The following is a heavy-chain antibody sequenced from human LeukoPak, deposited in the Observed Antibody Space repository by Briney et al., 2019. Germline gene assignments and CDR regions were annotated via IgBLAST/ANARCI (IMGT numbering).Heavy chain of an antibody. V-gene: IGHV1-18*01. Sequence: ASVKVSCKASGYTFTSYGISWVRQAPGQGLEWMGWISAYNGNTNYAQKLQGRVTMTTDTSTSTAYMELRSLRSDDTAVYYCARALVAMARYNWFDPWGQGTLVTVSS. CDR2: ISAYNGNT. J-gene: IGHJ5*02. CDR1: GYTFTSYG. D-gene: IGHD2-15*01. CDR3: ARALVAMARYNWFDP.